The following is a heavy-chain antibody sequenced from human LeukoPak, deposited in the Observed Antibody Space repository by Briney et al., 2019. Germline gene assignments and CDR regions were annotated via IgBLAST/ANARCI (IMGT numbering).Heavy chain of an antibody. CDR3: ARDGSVRGVIIYCWFDP. V-gene: IGHV3-30*04. D-gene: IGHD3-10*01. CDR2: ISYDGRNT. J-gene: IGHJ5*02. CDR1: GFTFSSYS. Sequence: RGGSLRLSCAASGFTFSSYSMHWVSQAPGKGLEWVGAISYDGRNTNYADSVKGRFTISRDKSTSTLYLQMNSLRAEDTAVYYCARDGSVRGVIIYCWFDPWGQGTLVTVSS.